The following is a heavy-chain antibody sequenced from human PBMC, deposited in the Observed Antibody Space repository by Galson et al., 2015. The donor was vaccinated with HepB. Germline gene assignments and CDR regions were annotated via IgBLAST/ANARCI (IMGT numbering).Heavy chain of an antibody. D-gene: IGHD3-22*01. CDR2: ISYDGSNK. J-gene: IGHJ4*02. V-gene: IGHV3-30*18. CDR1: GFTFSSYG. CDR3: AKDNRKVHSRYKRGYYFDY. Sequence: SLRLSCAASGFTFSSYGMHWVRQAPGQGLEWVAVISYDGSNKYYADSVKGRFTISRDNSKNTLYLQMNSLRAEDTAVYYCAKDNRKVHSRYKRGYYFDYWGQGTLVTVSS.